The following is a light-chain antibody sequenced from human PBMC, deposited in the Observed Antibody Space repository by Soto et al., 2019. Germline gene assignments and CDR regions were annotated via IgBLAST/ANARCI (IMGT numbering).Light chain of an antibody. CDR2: AAS. Sequence: DIQLTQSTSSLSASVGDRVTITCRVSQGISSYLAWYQQTSGKAPKLLISAASTLQRGVPSRFSGSGSGTQFTLTISSLQPEDFATYYCQQLNAYPLTFGGGTKVDIK. J-gene: IGKJ4*01. CDR3: QQLNAYPLT. CDR1: QGISSY. V-gene: IGKV1-9*01.